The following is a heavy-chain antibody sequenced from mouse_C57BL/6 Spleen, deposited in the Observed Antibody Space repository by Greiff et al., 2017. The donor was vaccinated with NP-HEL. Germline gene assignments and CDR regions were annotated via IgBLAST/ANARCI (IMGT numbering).Heavy chain of an antibody. J-gene: IGHJ1*03. CDR2: IDPENGDT. D-gene: IGHD1-1*01. Sequence: EVKLQQSGAELVRPGASVKLSCTASGFNIKDDYMHWVKQRPEQGLEWIGWIDPENGDTEYASKFQGKATITADTSSNTAYLQLSSLTSEDTAVYYCTTGSSYVWYFDVWGTGTTVTVSS. V-gene: IGHV14-4*01. CDR1: GFNIKDDY. CDR3: TTGSSYVWYFDV.